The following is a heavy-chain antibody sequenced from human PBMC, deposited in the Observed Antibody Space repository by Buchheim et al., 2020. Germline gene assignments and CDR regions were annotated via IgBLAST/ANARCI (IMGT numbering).Heavy chain of an antibody. Sequence: QVQLQESGPGLVKPSQTLSLTCTVSGGSISSGDYYWSWIRQPPGKGLEWIGYIYYSGSTYYNPSLTSRVTISVDTSKNPFSLKLSSVTAADTAVYYCARDSPIVVVPAAILDVWGQGTT. CDR1: GGSISSGDYY. J-gene: IGHJ6*02. V-gene: IGHV4-30-4*01. D-gene: IGHD2-2*01. CDR3: ARDSPIVVVPAAILDV. CDR2: IYYSGST.